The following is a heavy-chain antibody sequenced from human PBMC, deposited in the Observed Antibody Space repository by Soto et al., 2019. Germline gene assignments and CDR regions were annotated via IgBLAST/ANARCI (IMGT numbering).Heavy chain of an antibody. Sequence: GESLKISCKGSGYSFTSYWISWVRQMPGKGLEWMGRIDPSDSYTNYSPSFQGHVTIPADKSISTAYLQWSSLKASDTAMYYCARHLSRRIAAAGTSQYYFDYWGQGTLVTVSS. V-gene: IGHV5-10-1*01. CDR3: ARHLSRRIAAAGTSQYYFDY. CDR2: IDPSDSYT. D-gene: IGHD6-13*01. CDR1: GYSFTSYW. J-gene: IGHJ4*02.